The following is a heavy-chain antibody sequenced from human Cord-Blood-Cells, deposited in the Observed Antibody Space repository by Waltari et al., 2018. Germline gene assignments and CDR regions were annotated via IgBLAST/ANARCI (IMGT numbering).Heavy chain of an antibody. D-gene: IGHD2-2*01. V-gene: IGHV4-34*01. Sequence: QVQLQQWGAGLLKPSETLSLTCAVYGGSFSGYYWSWIRKPPGKGLEWIGEINQSGSTNYNPSLKSRVTISVDTSKNQFSRKLSSVTAADTAVYYCARGKGYCSSTSCYSYYYYYMDVWGKGTTVTVSS. CDR1: GGSFSGYY. CDR3: ARGKGYCSSTSCYSYYYYYMDV. J-gene: IGHJ6*03. CDR2: INQSGST.